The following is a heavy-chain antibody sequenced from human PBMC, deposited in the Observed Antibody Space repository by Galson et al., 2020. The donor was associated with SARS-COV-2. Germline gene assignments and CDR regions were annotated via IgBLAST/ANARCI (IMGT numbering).Heavy chain of an antibody. D-gene: IGHD2-2*03. J-gene: IGHJ4*02. CDR1: GFTFSNAW. Sequence: GESLKISCAASGFTFSNAWMSWVRQAPGKGLEWVGRIKSKTDGGTTDYAAPVKGRFTISRDDSKNTLYLQMNSLKTEDTAVYYCTTDSLFGYCSSTSCYYLDYWGQGTLVTVSS. V-gene: IGHV3-15*01. CDR3: TTDSLFGYCSSTSCYYLDY. CDR2: IKSKTDGGTT.